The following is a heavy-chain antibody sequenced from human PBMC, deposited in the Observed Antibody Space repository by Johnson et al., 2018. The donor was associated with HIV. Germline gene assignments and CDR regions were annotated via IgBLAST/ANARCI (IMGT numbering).Heavy chain of an antibody. CDR3: ARACRDGYTCDVFDI. V-gene: IGHV3-74*02. Sequence: VQLVESGGGLVQPGGSLRLSCAASGFTFSSYWMHWVRQAPGKGLVWVSRINSDGSSTSYADSVKGRFTISRDNAKNTLYLQMNSLRAEDTAVYYCARACRDGYTCDVFDIWGQGTMVTVSS. CDR2: INSDGSST. CDR1: GFTFSSYW. J-gene: IGHJ3*02. D-gene: IGHD5-24*01.